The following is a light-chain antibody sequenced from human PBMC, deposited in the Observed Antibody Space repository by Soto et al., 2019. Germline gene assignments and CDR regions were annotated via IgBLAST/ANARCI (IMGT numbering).Light chain of an antibody. V-gene: IGKV3-20*01. CDR2: GAS. Sequence: EIVLTQSPGTLSLSPGERGTLSCRASQSVSSSYLAWYQQKPGQAPRLLIYGASSRATGTPDRFSGSGSGTDFTLTISRLEPEDFAVYYCQQYGSSPATFGQGTKVDIK. CDR3: QQYGSSPAT. CDR1: QSVSSSY. J-gene: IGKJ1*01.